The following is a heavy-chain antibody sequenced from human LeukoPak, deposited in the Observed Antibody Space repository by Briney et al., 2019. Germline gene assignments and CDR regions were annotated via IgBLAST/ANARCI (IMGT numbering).Heavy chain of an antibody. CDR1: GFTFSSYG. Sequence: GGSLRLSCAASGFTFSSYGMHWVRQAPGKGLEWVAFIRYDGSNKYYADSVKGRFTISRDNSKNTLYLQMNSLRAEDTAVYYCAKDPDSSGWYGFDDWGQGTLVTVSS. D-gene: IGHD6-19*01. J-gene: IGHJ4*02. CDR3: AKDPDSSGWYGFDD. CDR2: IRYDGSNK. V-gene: IGHV3-30*02.